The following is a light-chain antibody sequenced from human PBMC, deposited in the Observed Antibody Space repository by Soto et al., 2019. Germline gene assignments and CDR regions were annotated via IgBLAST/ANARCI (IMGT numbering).Light chain of an antibody. CDR3: NSYRHSTTLV. CDR2: EVS. CDR1: SSDVGGYNS. Sequence: QSALTQPASVSGSPGQSITISCTGTSSDVGGYNSVSWFQQHPSKAPKLIIYEVSHRPSGVSIRFSGSKSGNTASLTISGLQAEDEADYYCNSYRHSTTLVFGTGTKLIVL. J-gene: IGLJ1*01. V-gene: IGLV2-14*01.